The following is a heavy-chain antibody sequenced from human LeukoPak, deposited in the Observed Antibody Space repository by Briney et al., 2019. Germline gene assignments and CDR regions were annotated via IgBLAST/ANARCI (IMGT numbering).Heavy chain of an antibody. Sequence: SVKVSCKASGGTFSSYAISWVRQAPGQGLEWMGGIIPIFGTANYAQKFQGRVTITADESTSTAYMELSSLRSEDTAVYYCAANYYDSSGYYTFDYWGQGTLVTVSS. V-gene: IGHV1-69*13. D-gene: IGHD3-22*01. J-gene: IGHJ4*02. CDR2: IIPIFGTA. CDR3: AANYYDSSGYYTFDY. CDR1: GGTFSSYA.